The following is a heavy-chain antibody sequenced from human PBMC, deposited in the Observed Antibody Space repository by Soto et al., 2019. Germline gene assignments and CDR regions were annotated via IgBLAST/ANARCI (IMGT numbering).Heavy chain of an antibody. CDR1: GFTFSSYG. J-gene: IGHJ4*02. CDR3: ARVVEDTAMVTDDY. CDR2: IWYDGSNK. V-gene: IGHV3-33*01. Sequence: QVQLVESGGGVVQPGRSLRLSCAASGFTFSSYGMHWVRQAPGKGLEWVAVIWYDGSNKYYADSVKGRFTISRDNSKNPLYLQMNSLRAEDTAVYYCARVVEDTAMVTDDYWGQGTLVTVSS. D-gene: IGHD5-18*01.